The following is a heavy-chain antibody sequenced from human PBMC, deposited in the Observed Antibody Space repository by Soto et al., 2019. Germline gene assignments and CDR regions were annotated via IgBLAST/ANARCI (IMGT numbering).Heavy chain of an antibody. D-gene: IGHD3-10*01. CDR1: GFTFSSYW. J-gene: IGHJ4*02. CDR3: VRDQYYYGSGSSHPFDY. Sequence: EVQLVESGGGLVQPGGSLRLSCAASGFTFSSYWMHWVRQAPGKGLVWVSRSNSDGSRTSHADSVKGRFTISRDNAKNTLYLQMNSLRAEDTAVYYCVRDQYYYGSGSSHPFDYWGQGTLVTVSS. CDR2: SNSDGSRT. V-gene: IGHV3-74*01.